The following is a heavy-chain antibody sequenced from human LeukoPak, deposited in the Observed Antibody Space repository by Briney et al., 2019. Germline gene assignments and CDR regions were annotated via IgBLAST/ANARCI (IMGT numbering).Heavy chain of an antibody. CDR1: GVTFSYTW. CDR3: TTGGSVIVAGTRAFDI. V-gene: IGHV3-15*07. CDR2: IKSEIDGGAT. J-gene: IGHJ3*02. D-gene: IGHD5-12*01. Sequence: GGSLRLSCAASGVTFSYTWMNWVRRAPGKGLEWVGRIKSEIDGGATDYAAPVQGRFTISRDDSQATLYLQMNSLKTEDTAVYYCTTGGSVIVAGTRAFDIWGQGTMVTVSS.